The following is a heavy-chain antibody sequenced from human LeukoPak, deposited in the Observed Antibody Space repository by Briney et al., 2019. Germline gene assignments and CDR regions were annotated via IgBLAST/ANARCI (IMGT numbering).Heavy chain of an antibody. CDR3: VRTNPWDLTYYFDY. V-gene: IGHV4-59*11. D-gene: IGHD1-14*01. J-gene: IGHJ4*02. Sequence: SQTLSLTCTVSGGSIKSHFWSWVRQPPGKRLEWIGYIFHSGSTNYNPSLKSRVTISVDTSKNQFSLRLTSVTAADTAVYYCVRTNPWDLTYYFDYWGQGTLVTVSS. CDR2: IFHSGST. CDR1: GGSIKSHF.